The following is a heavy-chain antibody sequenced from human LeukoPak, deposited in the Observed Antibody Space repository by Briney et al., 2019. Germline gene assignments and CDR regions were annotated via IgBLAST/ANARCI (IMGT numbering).Heavy chain of an antibody. D-gene: IGHD2-21*01. CDR3: EIAAVGGYFDY. J-gene: IGHJ4*02. Sequence: SETLSLTCAVSGGXISSNNCWIWVRQPPGKGLEWSGEIYHSGSTTYNPSLKSRVTISVDKSKNQFPLKMSSVTAADTAVSRLEIAAVGGYFDYWGQGTLVTVSS. CDR2: IYHSGST. V-gene: IGHV4-4*02. CDR1: GGXISSNNC.